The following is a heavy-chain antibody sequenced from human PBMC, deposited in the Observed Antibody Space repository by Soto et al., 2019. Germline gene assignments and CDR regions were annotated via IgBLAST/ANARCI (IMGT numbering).Heavy chain of an antibody. CDR3: ARTGGVMATVIGRAFDI. J-gene: IGHJ3*02. V-gene: IGHV1-69*01. CDR2: IIPIFGTA. Sequence: QVQLVQSGAEVKKPGSSVKVSCKASRGTFSSYAISWVRQAPGQGLEWMGGIIPIFGTANYAQKFQGRVTITADESTSTAYMELSSLRSEDTAVYYCARTGGVMATVIGRAFDIWGQGTMVTVSS. D-gene: IGHD5-18*01. CDR1: RGTFSSYA.